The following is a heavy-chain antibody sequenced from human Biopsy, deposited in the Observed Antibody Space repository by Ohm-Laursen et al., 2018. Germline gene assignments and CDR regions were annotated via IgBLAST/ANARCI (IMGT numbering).Heavy chain of an antibody. D-gene: IGHD1-26*01. CDR1: GVSISVDGYY. Sequence: SQTLSLTCIVSGVSISVDGYYWAWIRQLPGKGLDWIGYIYHSGTTYYNPSLKSRLIMSVDTSKNEFSLRLRSVTAADTAVYFCATFRASWDTTQGGDYWGQGTLVTVSS. CDR3: ATFRASWDTTQGGDY. J-gene: IGHJ4*02. CDR2: IYHSGTT. V-gene: IGHV4-31*03.